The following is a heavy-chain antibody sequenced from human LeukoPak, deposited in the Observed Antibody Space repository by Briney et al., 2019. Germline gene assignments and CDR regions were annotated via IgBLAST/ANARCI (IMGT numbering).Heavy chain of an antibody. Sequence: SETLSLTCTVSGGSISSGPYCWSWIRQPAGKGLEWIGHICTTGSTNYNPSLKSRVAISVDTSKNQFSLKLSSLTAADTAVYYCARDGCSSTSCPPGGYWGQGTLVTVSS. D-gene: IGHD2-2*01. J-gene: IGHJ4*02. V-gene: IGHV4-61*09. CDR2: ICTTGST. CDR3: ARDGCSSTSCPPGGY. CDR1: GGSISSGPYC.